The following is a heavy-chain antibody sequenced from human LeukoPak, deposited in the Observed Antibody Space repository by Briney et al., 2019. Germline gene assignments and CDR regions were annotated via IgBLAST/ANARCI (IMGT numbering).Heavy chain of an antibody. CDR1: GFTFSSYS. D-gene: IGHD1-26*01. V-gene: IGHV3-21*01. CDR2: VSSSSSYI. J-gene: IGHJ3*02. CDR3: ARALPSPLYSGSYADAFDI. Sequence: GGSLRLSCAASGFTFSSYSMNWVRQAPGKGLEWVSSVSSSSSYIYYADSVKGRFTISRDNAKNSLYLQMNSLRAEDTAVYYCARALPSPLYSGSYADAFDIWGQGTMVTVSS.